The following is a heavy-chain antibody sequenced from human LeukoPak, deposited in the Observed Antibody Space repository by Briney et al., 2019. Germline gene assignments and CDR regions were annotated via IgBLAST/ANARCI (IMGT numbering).Heavy chain of an antibody. CDR3: ARAPQYYGSGSYYGMDV. CDR2: INHSGST. D-gene: IGHD3-10*01. CDR1: GGSFSGYY. V-gene: IGHV4-34*01. Sequence: SETLSLTCAVYGGSFSGYYWSWIRQPPGKGLEWIGEINHSGSTNYNPSLKSRVTISVDTSKNQFSLKLSSVTAADTAVYYCARAPQYYGSGSYYGMDVGGQGPRSPSP. J-gene: IGHJ6*02.